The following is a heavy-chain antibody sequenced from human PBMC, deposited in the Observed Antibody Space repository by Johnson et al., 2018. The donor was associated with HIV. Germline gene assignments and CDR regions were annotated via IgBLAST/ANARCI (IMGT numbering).Heavy chain of an antibody. Sequence: VQLVESGGGVIRPGGSLRLSCAASGFTFDDYDMSWVRQAPGMGLEWVSGINWNGGSTNYAASVKGRFVISRDNARNSLYLQMNGLTVEDTALYFCAKDPTTRDSRLTGDFGAFDIWGQGTMVTVSS. D-gene: IGHD2-21*01. V-gene: IGHV3-20*04. CDR2: INWNGGST. CDR1: GFTFDDYD. J-gene: IGHJ3*02. CDR3: AKDPTTRDSRLTGDFGAFDI.